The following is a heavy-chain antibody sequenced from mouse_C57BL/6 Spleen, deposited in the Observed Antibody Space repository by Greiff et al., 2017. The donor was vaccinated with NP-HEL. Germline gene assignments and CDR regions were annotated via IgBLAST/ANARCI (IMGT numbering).Heavy chain of an antibody. J-gene: IGHJ1*03. V-gene: IGHV1-18*01. CDR2: INPNNGGT. Sequence: DVKLQESGPELVKPGASVKIPCKASGYTFTDYNMDWVKQSHGKSLEWIGDINPNNGGTIYNQKFKGKATLPVDQSSSTAYMELRSLTSEDTAVYYCARREGFHGGYFDVWGTGTTVTVSS. CDR1: GYTFTDYN. CDR3: ARREGFHGGYFDV.